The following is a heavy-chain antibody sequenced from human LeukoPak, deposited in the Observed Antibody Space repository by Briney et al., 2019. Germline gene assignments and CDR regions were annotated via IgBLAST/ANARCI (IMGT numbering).Heavy chain of an antibody. J-gene: IGHJ3*02. CDR1: GYTFTSYG. D-gene: IGHD1-26*01. Sequence: ASVKVSCKASGYTFTSYGISWVRQAPGQGLEWMGWISAYNGNTNYAQKLQGRVTMTEDTSTDTAYMELSSLRSEDTAVYYCATVHREPDAFDIWGQGTMVTVSS. V-gene: IGHV1-18*01. CDR3: ATVHREPDAFDI. CDR2: ISAYNGNT.